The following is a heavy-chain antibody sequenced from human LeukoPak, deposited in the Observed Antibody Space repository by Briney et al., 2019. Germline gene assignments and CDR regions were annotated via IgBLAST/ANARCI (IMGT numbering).Heavy chain of an antibody. V-gene: IGHV3-20*04. CDR3: ATIYTGSHMGVSY. CDR2: INWNGDST. CDR1: GFTFDDYG. Sequence: GGPLRLSCAASGFTFDDYGMSWVRQAPGKGLEWVSGINWNGDSTGYADSVKGRFTISRDNVKNSLDLQMNSLRAEDTALYYCATIYTGSHMGVSYWGRGTLVTVSS. J-gene: IGHJ4*02. D-gene: IGHD1-26*01.